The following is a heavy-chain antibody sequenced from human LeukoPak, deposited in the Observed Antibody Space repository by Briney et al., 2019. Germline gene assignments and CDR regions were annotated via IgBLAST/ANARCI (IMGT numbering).Heavy chain of an antibody. Sequence: SETLSLTCAVYGGSFSGYYWTWVRQPPGKGLEWIGEINHSGSTNYNPSLKSRVTISVDTSKNQFSLKLSSVTAADTAVYYCARESNNWNVDTFDIWGQGTMVTVSS. CDR3: ARESNNWNVDTFDI. CDR2: INHSGST. CDR1: GGSFSGYY. J-gene: IGHJ3*02. D-gene: IGHD1-20*01. V-gene: IGHV4-34*01.